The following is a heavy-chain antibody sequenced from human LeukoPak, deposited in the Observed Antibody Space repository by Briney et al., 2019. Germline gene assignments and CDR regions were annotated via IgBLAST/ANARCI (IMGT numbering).Heavy chain of an antibody. V-gene: IGHV3-30*04. CDR2: ISYDGSNK. J-gene: IGHJ6*02. CDR1: GFTFSSYA. CDR3: ARSPQGSSRLRYFDEYGMDV. Sequence: PGGSLRLSCAASGFTFSSYAMHWVRQAPGKGPEWVAVISYDGSNKYYADSVKGRFTISRDNSKNTLYLQMNSLRAEDTAVYYCARSPQGSSRLRYFDEYGMDVWGQGTTVTVSS. D-gene: IGHD3-9*01.